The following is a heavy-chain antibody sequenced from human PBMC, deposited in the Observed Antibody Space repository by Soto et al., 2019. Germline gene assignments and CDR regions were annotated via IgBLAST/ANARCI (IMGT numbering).Heavy chain of an antibody. CDR2: ISYDGSNK. CDR3: ARVPSPSGRAPFDY. CDR1: GFTFSSYA. V-gene: IGHV3-30-3*01. D-gene: IGHD2-15*01. Sequence: QVQLVESGGGVVQPGRSLRLSCAASGFTFSSYAMHWVRQAPGKGLEWVAVISYDGSNKYYADSVKGRFTISRDNSKNTLYLQMNSLRAEDTAVYYCARVPSPSGRAPFDYWGQGTLVTVSS. J-gene: IGHJ4*02.